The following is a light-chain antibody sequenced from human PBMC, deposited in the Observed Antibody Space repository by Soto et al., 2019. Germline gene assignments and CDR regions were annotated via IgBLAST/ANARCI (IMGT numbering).Light chain of an antibody. J-gene: IGLJ3*02. CDR3: TSYTSSSARV. CDR1: SSDVGGYNY. CDR2: EVS. V-gene: IGLV2-14*01. Sequence: QSALTQHASVSGSPGQSITISCTGTSSDVGGYNYVYWYQQHPGKAPKLMIYEVSNRPSGGSNRFSGSKSGNTASLTISGLQAEDEADDYCTSYTSSSARVFGGGTKVTVL.